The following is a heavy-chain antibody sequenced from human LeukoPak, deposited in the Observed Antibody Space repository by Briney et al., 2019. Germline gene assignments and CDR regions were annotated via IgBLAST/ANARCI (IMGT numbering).Heavy chain of an antibody. Sequence: ASVKVSCKASGYTFTSYDINWVRQATGQGLEWMGWMNPNSGNTGYAQKFQGRVTMTRNTSMSTAYMELSSLRSEDMAVYYCARGDVFHWLREDYWGQGTLVTVSS. V-gene: IGHV1-8*01. CDR3: ARGDVFHWLREDY. J-gene: IGHJ4*02. D-gene: IGHD5-12*01. CDR2: MNPNSGNT. CDR1: GYTFTSYD.